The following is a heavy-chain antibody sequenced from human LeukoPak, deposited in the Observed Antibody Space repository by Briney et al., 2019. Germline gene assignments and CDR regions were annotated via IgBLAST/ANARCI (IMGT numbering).Heavy chain of an antibody. CDR1: GGSVSSGSYY. J-gene: IGHJ3*02. CDR2: IYYSGST. V-gene: IGHV4-61*01. D-gene: IGHD2-2*01. CDR3: ARGVLWRAFDI. Sequence: SETLSLTCTVSGGSVSSGSYYWSWIRQPPGKGLEWIGYIYYSGSTNCNPSLKSRITISVDTSKNQFSLKLSSVTAADTAVYYCARGVLWRAFDIWGQGTMVTVSS.